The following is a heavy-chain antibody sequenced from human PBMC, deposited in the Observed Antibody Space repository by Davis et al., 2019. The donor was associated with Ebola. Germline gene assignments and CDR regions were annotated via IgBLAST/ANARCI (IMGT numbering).Heavy chain of an antibody. CDR1: GFRFDDYA. V-gene: IGHV3-43D*04. CDR3: VKDGGSSWPYGLDV. D-gene: IGHD6-13*01. CDR2: ISWDAGLI. J-gene: IGHJ6*02. Sequence: GESLKISCAASGFRFDDYAMHWVRQVPGKGLEWVSFISWDAGLIYYVDSVKGRFTISRDNTKNSLYLQMNSLRVEDSALYYCVKDGGSSWPYGLDVWGQGTTVTVSS.